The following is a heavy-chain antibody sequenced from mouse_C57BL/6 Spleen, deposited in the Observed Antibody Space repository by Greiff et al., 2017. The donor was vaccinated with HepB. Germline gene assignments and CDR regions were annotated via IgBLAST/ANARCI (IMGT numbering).Heavy chain of an antibody. Sequence: QVTLKVCGPGILQPSQTLSLTCSFSGFSLSTFGMGVGWIRQPSGKGLEWLAHIWWDDDKYYNPALKSRLTISKDTSKNQVFLKIANVDTADTATYYCARMDYYGSSWYFDVWGTGTTVTVSS. CDR2: IWWDDDK. J-gene: IGHJ1*03. CDR3: ARMDYYGSSWYFDV. V-gene: IGHV8-8*01. D-gene: IGHD1-1*01. CDR1: GFSLSTFGMG.